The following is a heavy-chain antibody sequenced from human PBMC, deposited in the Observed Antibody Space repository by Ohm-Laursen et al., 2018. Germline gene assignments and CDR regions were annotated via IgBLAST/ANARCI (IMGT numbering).Heavy chain of an antibody. CDR2: ICQGGYEK. CDR3: ARDIGSGYGYLKGFDI. V-gene: IGHV3-7*01. J-gene: IGHJ2*01. D-gene: IGHD3-9*01. Sequence: SLRLSCAASGFTFSSYCMSWVRQAPGKGLEWVADICQGGYEKYYVDSVKGRFTISRDDAKKSLYLQMHSLRGEDTAVYFCARDIGSGYGYLKGFDIWGRGTLVTVSS. CDR1: GFTFSSYC.